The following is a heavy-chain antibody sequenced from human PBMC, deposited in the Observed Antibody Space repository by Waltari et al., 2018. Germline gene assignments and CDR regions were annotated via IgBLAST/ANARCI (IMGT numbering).Heavy chain of an antibody. CDR1: GLTFDDYA. J-gene: IGHJ4*02. D-gene: IGHD6-13*01. V-gene: IGHV3-9*01. CDR2: ISWNSGSI. CDR3: AKADSSWSQASFDY. Sequence: EVQLVESGGGWVQPGRSLRLSCAASGLTFDDYAMHWVRQAPGKGLEWVSGISWNSGSIGYADSVKGRFTISRDNAKNSLYLQMNSLRAEDTALYYCAKADSSWSQASFDYWGQGTLVTVSS.